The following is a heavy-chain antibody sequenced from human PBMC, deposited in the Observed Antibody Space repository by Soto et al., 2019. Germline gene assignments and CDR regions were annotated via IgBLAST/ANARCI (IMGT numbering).Heavy chain of an antibody. D-gene: IGHD2-2*01. CDR1: GYSFTSYW. J-gene: IGHJ4*02. CDR2: IDPSDSYT. Sequence: PRESLKISCKCSGYSFTSYWISWVRQMPGKGLEWMGRIDPSDSYTNYSPSFQGHVTISADKSISTAYLQWSSLKASDTAMYYCARRGTQLPPSGIDYWGQGTLVTVSS. CDR3: ARRGTQLPPSGIDY. V-gene: IGHV5-10-1*01.